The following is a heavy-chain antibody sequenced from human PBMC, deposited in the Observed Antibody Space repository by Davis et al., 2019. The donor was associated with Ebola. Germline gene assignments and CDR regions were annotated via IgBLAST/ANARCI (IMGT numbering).Heavy chain of an antibody. Sequence: GESLKISCAASGFTFSSYAMHWVRQAPGKGLEWVAVISYDGSNKYYADSVKGRFTISRDNSKNTLYLQMNSLRAEDTAVYYCAREYCSSTSCYKDYYYYGMDVWGQGTTVTVSS. CDR2: ISYDGSNK. D-gene: IGHD2-2*02. CDR3: AREYCSSTSCYKDYYYYGMDV. J-gene: IGHJ6*02. V-gene: IGHV3-30-3*01. CDR1: GFTFSSYA.